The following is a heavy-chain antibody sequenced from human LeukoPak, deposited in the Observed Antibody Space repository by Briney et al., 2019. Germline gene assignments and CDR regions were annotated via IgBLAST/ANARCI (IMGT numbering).Heavy chain of an antibody. V-gene: IGHV4-39*07. J-gene: IGHJ5*02. Sequence: SETLSLTCTVSGGSISSSSYYWGWIRQPPGKGLEWIGSIYYSGSTYYNPSLKSRVTISVDTSKNQFSLKLSSVTAADTAVYYCAREDRYSSSWPSINWFDPWGQGTLVTVSS. CDR3: AREDRYSSSWPSINWFDP. CDR2: IYYSGST. CDR1: GGSISSSSYY. D-gene: IGHD6-13*01.